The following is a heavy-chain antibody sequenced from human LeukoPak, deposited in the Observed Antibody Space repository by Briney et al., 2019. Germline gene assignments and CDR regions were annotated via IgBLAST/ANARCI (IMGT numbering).Heavy chain of an antibody. J-gene: IGHJ5*02. CDR2: LYYSGST. CDR3: ATHGYSSSENWFDP. V-gene: IGHV4-39*01. CDR1: GGSISSSSHY. D-gene: IGHD6-6*01. Sequence: SETLSLTCTVSGGSISSSSHYWGWIRQPPGKGLEWIGSLYYSGSTYYNPSLKSRFTMSVDTSKNQFSLKLNSVTAADTAVYYCATHGYSSSENWFDPWGQGTLVTVSS.